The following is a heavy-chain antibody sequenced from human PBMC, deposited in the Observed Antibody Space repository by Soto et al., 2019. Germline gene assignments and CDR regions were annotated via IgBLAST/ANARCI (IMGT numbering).Heavy chain of an antibody. D-gene: IGHD3-10*01. CDR1: GFTFSDYS. CDR2: ISSKSNYI. J-gene: IGHJ6*02. Sequence: EVQLVESGGGLVKPGGSLRLSCAGSGFTFSDYSMNWVRQAPGKGLEWVASISSKSNYIFYAESVRGRFTISRDNAKNSLYLQMTGLRAEGAAVYYCAKDVVRGVGNPRVYYYNGMDVWGRGTTVIVSS. V-gene: IGHV3-21*01. CDR3: AKDVVRGVGNPRVYYYNGMDV.